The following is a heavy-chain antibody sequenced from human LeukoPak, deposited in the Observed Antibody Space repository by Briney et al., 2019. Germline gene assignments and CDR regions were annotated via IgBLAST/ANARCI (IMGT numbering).Heavy chain of an antibody. Sequence: GGSLRLSCAASGFTFSSYGMHWVRQAPGKGLEWVAVISYDGSNKYYADSVKGRFTISRDNSKNTRYLQMNSLRAEDTAVYYCAKSGPVGYSGYVYYFDYWGQGTLVTVSS. CDR3: AKSGPVGYSGYVYYFDY. V-gene: IGHV3-30*18. D-gene: IGHD5-12*01. CDR2: ISYDGSNK. J-gene: IGHJ4*02. CDR1: GFTFSSYG.